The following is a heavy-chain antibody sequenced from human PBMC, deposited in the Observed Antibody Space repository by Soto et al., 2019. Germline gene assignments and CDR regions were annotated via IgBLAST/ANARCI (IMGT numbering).Heavy chain of an antibody. V-gene: IGHV4-34*01. J-gene: IGHJ6*02. CDR3: VSFFYYYGMDA. CDR1: GGSFSGYY. Sequence: PSETLSLTCAVYGGSFSGYYWSWVRQPPGKGLEWIGEINQSGSTNYNPSLKSRVTISEDTAKKQFSLKLSSVTAADTAVYYCVSFFYYYGMDAWGQGTTVTVS. CDR2: INQSGST.